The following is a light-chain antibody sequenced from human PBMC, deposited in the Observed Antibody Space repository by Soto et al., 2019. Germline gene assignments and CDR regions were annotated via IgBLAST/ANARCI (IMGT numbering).Light chain of an antibody. J-gene: IGKJ4*01. CDR1: QSVSSTY. CDR3: QRYGSSPFT. V-gene: IGKV3-20*01. Sequence: ELVLTQSPGTLSLSPGERATLSCRASQSVSSTYLTWYQQKPGQAPRLLIYGASSRATGIPDRFSGSGSGTDFTLTISRLEPEDFAVYYCQRYGSSPFTFGGGTKVDIK. CDR2: GAS.